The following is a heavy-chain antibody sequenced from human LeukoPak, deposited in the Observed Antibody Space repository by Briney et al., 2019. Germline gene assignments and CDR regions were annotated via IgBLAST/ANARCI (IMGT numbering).Heavy chain of an antibody. J-gene: IGHJ4*02. CDR3: ARDSSVSDFDS. CDR1: GFTFSSNW. CDR2: LKSDGSGT. V-gene: IGHV3-74*01. D-gene: IGHD3-10*01. Sequence: PGGSLRLSCAASGFTFSSNWMHWVRQAPGKGLVWVSRLKSDGSGTRYADSVKGRFTISRDNAKNTLYLQMNSLRVEDTAVYYCARDSSVSDFDSWGQGTLVTVSS.